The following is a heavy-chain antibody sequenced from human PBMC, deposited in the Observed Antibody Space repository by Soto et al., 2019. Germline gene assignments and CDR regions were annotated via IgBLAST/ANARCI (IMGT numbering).Heavy chain of an antibody. CDR3: ARDDKTYGIDY. D-gene: IGHD4-17*01. V-gene: IGHV3-21*01. Sequence: GGSLRLSCAASGFTFSSYSMNWVRQAPGKGLEWVSSISSSRIYTYYAGSVKGRFTISRDNAKNTLDLQMNSLRAVDTAVYYCARDDKTYGIDYWGQGTLVTVSS. CDR1: GFTFSSYS. CDR2: ISSSRIYT. J-gene: IGHJ4*02.